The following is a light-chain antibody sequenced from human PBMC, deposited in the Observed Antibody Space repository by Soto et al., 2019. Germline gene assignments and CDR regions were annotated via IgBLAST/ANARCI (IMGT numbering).Light chain of an antibody. J-gene: IGKJ1*01. Sequence: VMTQSPATLSVSPGERATLSCRASQNLRSSLAWYQQKPGQAPRLLIYGASTRATGIPARFSGSGSGTEFTLTISSLQSEEFAVYFCQQYNIWPQTFGQGTQVEIK. V-gene: IGKV3-15*01. CDR2: GAS. CDR1: QNLRSS. CDR3: QQYNIWPQT.